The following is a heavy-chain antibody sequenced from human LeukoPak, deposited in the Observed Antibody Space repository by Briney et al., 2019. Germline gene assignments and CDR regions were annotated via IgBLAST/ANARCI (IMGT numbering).Heavy chain of an antibody. J-gene: IGHJ6*02. CDR2: IYSGGST. CDR1: GFTVSSNY. CDR3: ARGTAVAGDSRHYYGMDV. V-gene: IGHV3-66*01. D-gene: IGHD6-19*01. Sequence: PGGSLRLSCAASGFTVSSNYMSWVRQAPGKGLEGVSVIYSGGSTYYADSVKGRFTISRDNSKNTLYLQMNSLRAEDTAVYYCARGTAVAGDSRHYYGMDVWGQGTTVTVSS.